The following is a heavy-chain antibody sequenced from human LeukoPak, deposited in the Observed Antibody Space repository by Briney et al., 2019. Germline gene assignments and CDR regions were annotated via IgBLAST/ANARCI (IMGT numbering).Heavy chain of an antibody. J-gene: IGHJ5*02. CDR3: AGYLAGQPSGPNR. V-gene: IGHV4-61*02. CDR1: GGSISSGSYY. CDR2: IYTSGST. D-gene: IGHD6-13*01. Sequence: SETLSLTCTVSGGSISSGSYYWSWIRQPAGKGLEWIGRIYTSGSTNYNPSLKSRVTISVDTSKTQFSLKLNSVTAADTAVYYCAGYLAGQPSGPNRWGPGTLVTVSS.